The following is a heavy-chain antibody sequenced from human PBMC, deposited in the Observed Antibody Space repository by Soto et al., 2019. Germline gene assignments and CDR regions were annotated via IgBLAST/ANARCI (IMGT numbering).Heavy chain of an antibody. V-gene: IGHV4-34*01. CDR2: INHSGST. CDR1: GGSFSGYY. CDR3: ARNDRHWFDP. J-gene: IGHJ5*02. Sequence: SETLSLTCAVYGGSFSGYYWSWIRQPPGKGLEWIGEINHSGSTNYNPSLKSRVTISVDTSKNQFSLKLSSVTAADTAVYYCARNDRHWFDPWGQGTLVTVSS.